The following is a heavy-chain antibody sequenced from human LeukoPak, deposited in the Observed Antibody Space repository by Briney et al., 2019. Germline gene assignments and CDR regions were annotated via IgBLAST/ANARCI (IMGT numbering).Heavy chain of an antibody. J-gene: IGHJ3*02. CDR2: LYSGGSP. V-gene: IGHV3-66*01. Sequence: PGGSLRLSCAASGFSVSSNYMRWVRQAPEKGLEWVSILYSGGSPYYAESVKGRFTISRDNSKNTLFLQMNNLGAEDTAMYYCARVVLGVVGTSYDAFDIWGQGTMVTVSS. D-gene: IGHD1-26*01. CDR3: ARVVLGVVGTSYDAFDI. CDR1: GFSVSSNY.